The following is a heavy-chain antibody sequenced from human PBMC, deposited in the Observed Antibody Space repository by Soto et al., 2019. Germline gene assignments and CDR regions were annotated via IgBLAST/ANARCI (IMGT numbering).Heavy chain of an antibody. CDR1: GFSFSSHG. Sequence: GGSLRLSCAASGFSFSSHGMHWVRQAPGKGLEWVAVISYDGINKDYADSVEGRLTISRDNSKNTLYLQLDSLRIDDTGIYYCAKDGGGGYQPPNYYYYGLDVWGQGTTVTVSS. J-gene: IGHJ6*02. CDR3: AKDGGGGYQPPNYYYYGLDV. D-gene: IGHD2-21*01. V-gene: IGHV3-30*18. CDR2: ISYDGINK.